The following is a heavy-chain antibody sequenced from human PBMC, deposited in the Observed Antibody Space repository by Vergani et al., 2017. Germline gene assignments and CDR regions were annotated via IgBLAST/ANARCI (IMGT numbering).Heavy chain of an antibody. CDR3: ARLFDDEPSGYYYYGMDV. J-gene: IGHJ6*02. D-gene: IGHD1-14*01. CDR2: IDPSDSYT. Sequence: EVQLVQSGAEVKKPGESLKISCKGSGYSFTSYWISWVRQMPGNGLEWMGRIDPSDSYTNYSPSFQGHVTISADKSISTAYLQWSSLKASDTAMYYCARLFDDEPSGYYYYGMDVWGQGTTVTVSS. V-gene: IGHV5-10-1*01. CDR1: GYSFTSYW.